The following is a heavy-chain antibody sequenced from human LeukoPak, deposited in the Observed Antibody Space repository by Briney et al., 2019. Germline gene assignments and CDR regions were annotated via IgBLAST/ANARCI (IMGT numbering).Heavy chain of an antibody. Sequence: SQTLSLTCAVSGGSISCGGYSWSSIRQPPGKGLEWIGNIYQSWNTYYNPSLKSRGTISVDRSKNQFSLKRSSVTAADTAVYYCARQYSGYDAFDYWGQGTLATVSS. J-gene: IGHJ4*02. D-gene: IGHD5-12*01. CDR1: GGSISCGGYS. V-gene: IGHV4-30-2*01. CDR2: IYQSWNT. CDR3: ARQYSGYDAFDY.